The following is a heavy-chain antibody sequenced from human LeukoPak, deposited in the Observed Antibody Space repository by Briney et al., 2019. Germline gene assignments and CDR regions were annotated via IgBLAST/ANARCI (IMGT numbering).Heavy chain of an antibody. J-gene: IGHJ4*02. CDR3: ARDRGACSSTSCYLVD. D-gene: IGHD2-2*01. Sequence: GASVKVSCKASGYTFTGYYMHWVRQAPGQGLEWMGWINPNSGGTNYAQKFQGRVTMTRDTSISTAYMELSRLRSDDTAVYYCARDRGACSSTSCYLVDWGQGTLVTVSS. V-gene: IGHV1-2*02. CDR1: GYTFTGYY. CDR2: INPNSGGT.